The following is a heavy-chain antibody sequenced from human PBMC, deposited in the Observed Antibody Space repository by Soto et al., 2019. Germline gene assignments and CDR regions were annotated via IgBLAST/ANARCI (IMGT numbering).Heavy chain of an antibody. CDR3: ARGTAKWELSDY. J-gene: IGHJ4*02. V-gene: IGHV3-30-3*01. Sequence: SLRLSCAASGFTFSSYAMHWVRQAPGKGLEWVAVISYDGSNKYYADSVKGRFTISRDNSKNTLYLQMNSLRAEDTAVYYCARGTAKWELSDYWGQGTLVTVSS. D-gene: IGHD1-26*01. CDR1: GFTFSSYA. CDR2: ISYDGSNK.